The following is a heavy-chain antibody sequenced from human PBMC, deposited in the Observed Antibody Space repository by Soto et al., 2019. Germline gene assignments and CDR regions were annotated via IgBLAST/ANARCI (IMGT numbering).Heavy chain of an antibody. D-gene: IGHD6-6*01. CDR2: IIPIFGTA. CDR3: ARDVAARPPGWFDP. V-gene: IGHV1-69*13. Sequence: ASVKVSCKASGGTFSSYAISWVRQAPGQGLEWMGGIIPIFGTANYAQKFQGRVTITADESTSTAYMELSSLRSEDTAVYYCARDVAARPPGWFDPWGQGTLVTVSS. J-gene: IGHJ5*02. CDR1: GGTFSSYA.